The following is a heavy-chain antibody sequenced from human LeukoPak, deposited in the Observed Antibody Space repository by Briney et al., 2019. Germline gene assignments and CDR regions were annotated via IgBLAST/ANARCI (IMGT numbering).Heavy chain of an antibody. Sequence: PGRSLRLSCVASGFTFSDHPFHWVRQSPDKGLEWVALIGSDGTKKYYADSVQGRFTVSRENSKNTLFLQTNTLRADDTAVYFCARQMTSTRLFDSWGQGTLVTVSS. V-gene: IGHV3-30*04. J-gene: IGHJ4*02. D-gene: IGHD5/OR15-5a*01. CDR3: ARQMTSTRLFDS. CDR2: IGSDGTKK. CDR1: GFTFSDHP.